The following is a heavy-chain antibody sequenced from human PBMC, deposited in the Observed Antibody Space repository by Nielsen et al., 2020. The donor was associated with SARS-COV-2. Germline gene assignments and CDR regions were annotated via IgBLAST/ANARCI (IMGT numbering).Heavy chain of an antibody. CDR1: GFTFSSYG. J-gene: IGHJ4*02. CDR3: AKIEFNYDYVWGPGDY. D-gene: IGHD3-16*01. V-gene: IGHV3-30*18. Sequence: GESLKISCAASGFTFSSYGMHWVRQAPGKGLEWVAVISYDGSNKYYADSVKGRFTISRDNSKNTLYLQMNSLRAEDTAVYYCAKIEFNYDYVWGPGDYWGQGTLVTVSS. CDR2: ISYDGSNK.